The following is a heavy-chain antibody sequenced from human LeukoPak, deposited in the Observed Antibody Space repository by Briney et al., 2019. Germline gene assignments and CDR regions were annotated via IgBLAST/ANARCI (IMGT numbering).Heavy chain of an antibody. CDR1: GYIIATYY. D-gene: IGHD5-24*01. CDR2: INPSGGGT. V-gene: IGHV1-46*01. J-gene: IGHJ4*02. CDR3: ARVSRDGHYLFDY. Sequence: GASVKVSCKASGYIIATYYIDWVRQAPGQGLEWMGRINPSGGGTNYARQFQDRVTMTSDTSTTTVYMELSSLRSEDTAVYFCARVSRDGHYLFDYWGQGTLVTVSS.